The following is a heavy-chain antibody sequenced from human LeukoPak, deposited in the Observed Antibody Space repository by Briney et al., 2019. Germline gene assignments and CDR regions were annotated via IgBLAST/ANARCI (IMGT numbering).Heavy chain of an antibody. D-gene: IGHD1-26*01. Sequence: ASVTVSCKASGYTFTGYYMHWVRQAPGQGLEWMGWINPNSGGTNYAQKFQGRVTMTRDTSISTAYMELSRLRSDDTAVYYCAILQAYRVGAFFDHWGQGTLVTVSS. V-gene: IGHV1-2*02. CDR2: INPNSGGT. CDR3: AILQAYRVGAFFDH. CDR1: GYTFTGYY. J-gene: IGHJ4*02.